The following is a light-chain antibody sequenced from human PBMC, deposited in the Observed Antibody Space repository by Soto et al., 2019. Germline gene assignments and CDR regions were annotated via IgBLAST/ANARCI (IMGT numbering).Light chain of an antibody. CDR2: AAY. CDR1: QSISSY. CDR3: LQTYSDLLT. V-gene: IGKV1-39*01. Sequence: DTKITQSPSSLSASVGDRVTITCRASQSISSYLNWYPHKPGQAPKLLIYAAYALHSGVPSVFSGSASGTECTRAISSLQPEDVATYYCLQTYSDLLTFGQGTRLEIK. J-gene: IGKJ5*01.